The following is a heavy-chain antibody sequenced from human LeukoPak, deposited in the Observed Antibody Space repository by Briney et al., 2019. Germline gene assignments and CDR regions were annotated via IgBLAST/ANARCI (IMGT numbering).Heavy chain of an antibody. CDR1: GFTFSSYG. CDR2: IRYDGSNK. V-gene: IGHV3-30*02. CDR3: AKQGGLPAAHYYYYMDV. J-gene: IGHJ6*03. Sequence: PGGSLRLSCAVSGFTFSSYGMHWVRQAPGKGLEWVAFIRYDGSNKYYADSVKGRFTISRDNSKNTLYLQMNSLRAEDTAVYYCAKQGGLPAAHYYYYMDVWGKGTTVTISS. D-gene: IGHD2-2*01.